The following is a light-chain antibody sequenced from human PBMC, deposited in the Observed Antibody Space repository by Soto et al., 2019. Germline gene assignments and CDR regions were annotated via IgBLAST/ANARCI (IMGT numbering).Light chain of an antibody. CDR2: NTN. CDR1: SGSVSAAYY. Sequence: QTVVTQEPSFSVSPGGTVTLTCGLSSGSVSAAYYPSWYQQNPGQTPRTLIYNTNTRSSGVPDRFSGSILGNKAALTITGAQADDESDYYCVLYMGSGISVFGGGTKLTVL. V-gene: IGLV8-61*01. J-gene: IGLJ2*01. CDR3: VLYMGSGISV.